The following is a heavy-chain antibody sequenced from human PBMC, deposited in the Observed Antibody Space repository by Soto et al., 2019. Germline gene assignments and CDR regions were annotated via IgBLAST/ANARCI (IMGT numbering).Heavy chain of an antibody. D-gene: IGHD5-18*01. CDR3: AKTGPGSSYGYYFDS. J-gene: IGHJ4*02. Sequence: PGGSLRLSCAASGFTFSSYGMSWVRQAPGGGLEWVSGISGSGGSTYYADSVKGRFTISRDNSKNTLYLQMYSLRAEGTAVYYCAKTGPGSSYGYYFDSWGQGTLVTVSS. CDR2: ISGSGGST. V-gene: IGHV3-23*01. CDR1: GFTFSSYG.